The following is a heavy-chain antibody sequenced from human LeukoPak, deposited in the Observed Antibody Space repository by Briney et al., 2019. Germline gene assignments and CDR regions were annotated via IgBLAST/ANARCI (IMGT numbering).Heavy chain of an antibody. Sequence: PGGSLRLSCAASGFTVSSNYMSWVRQAPGKGLEWVSVIYSGGRTYYADPVKGRFTISRDNSKNTLYLQMNSLRAEDTAVYYCARFPPDYSSSWFDYWGQGTLVTVSS. CDR1: GFTVSSNY. D-gene: IGHD6-13*01. CDR3: ARFPPDYSSSWFDY. J-gene: IGHJ5*01. V-gene: IGHV3-53*01. CDR2: IYSGGRT.